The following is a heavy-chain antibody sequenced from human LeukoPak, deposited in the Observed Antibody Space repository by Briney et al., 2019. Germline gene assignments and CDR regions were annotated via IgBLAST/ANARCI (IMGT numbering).Heavy chain of an antibody. D-gene: IGHD1-1*01. Sequence: GGSLRLSCSASGFTFTSHVMHWVRQAPGKGLQYVSGISMNVQTTYYAGSVKGRFTISRDSSKNTVYLQMNSLTAEDTAVYYCVREGLERRTNYDYWGQGTLVSVSS. J-gene: IGHJ4*02. CDR3: VREGLERRTNYDY. CDR1: GFTFTSHV. CDR2: ISMNVQTT. V-gene: IGHV3-64D*06.